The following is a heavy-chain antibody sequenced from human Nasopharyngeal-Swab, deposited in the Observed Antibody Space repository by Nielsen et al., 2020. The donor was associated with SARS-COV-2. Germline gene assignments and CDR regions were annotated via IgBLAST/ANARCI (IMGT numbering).Heavy chain of an antibody. V-gene: IGHV4-34*01. D-gene: IGHD4-17*01. CDR2: INHIGST. J-gene: IGHJ4*02. CDR1: GGSFTTYS. Sequence: SETLSLTCAVYGGSFTTYSWIWIRQPPGKGPEWIGEINHIGSTNYNTYNPSLNSRVTISLATSKNQFSLTLTSVTAADTAIYFCARGRYYGDYGYWGQGALVTVSS. CDR3: ARGRYYGDYGY.